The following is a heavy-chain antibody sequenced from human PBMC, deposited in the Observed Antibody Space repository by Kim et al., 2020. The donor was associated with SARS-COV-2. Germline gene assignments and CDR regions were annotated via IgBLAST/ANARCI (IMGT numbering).Heavy chain of an antibody. V-gene: IGHV3-66*01. D-gene: IGHD4-4*01. CDR3: AREDDYSSKYPDY. CDR2: IYSGGST. Sequence: GSLRLSCAASGFTVSSNYMSWVRQAPGKGLEWVSVIYSGGSTYYADSVKGRFTISRDNSKNTLYLQMNSLRAEDTAVYYCAREDDYSSKYPDYWGQGTLVTVSS. CDR1: GFTVSSNY. J-gene: IGHJ4*02.